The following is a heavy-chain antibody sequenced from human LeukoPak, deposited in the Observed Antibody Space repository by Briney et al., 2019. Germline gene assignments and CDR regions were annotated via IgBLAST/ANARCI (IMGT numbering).Heavy chain of an antibody. J-gene: IGHJ5*02. CDR2: MNPNSGGA. Sequence: ASVKVSCKVSGYTLTELSMHWVRQAPGQGLEWMGWMNPNSGGANYAQKFQDRVTMTRDTSISTAYMELSGVRSDDSAVYYCTRDRLGESGWFDPWGQGTLVTVSS. CDR1: GYTLTELS. D-gene: IGHD3-16*01. V-gene: IGHV1-2*02. CDR3: TRDRLGESGWFDP.